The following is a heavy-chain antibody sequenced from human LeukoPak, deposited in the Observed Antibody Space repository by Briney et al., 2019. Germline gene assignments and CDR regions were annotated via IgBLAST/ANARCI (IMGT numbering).Heavy chain of an antibody. CDR1: GGSISSYY. V-gene: IGHV4-59*12. J-gene: IGHJ3*02. D-gene: IGHD2/OR15-2a*01. Sequence: SETLSLTCTVSGGSISSYYWSWIRQPPGKGLEWIGSIYYSGSTYYNPSLKSRVTISVDTSKNQFSLKLSSVTAADTAVYYCARARIETDAFDIWGQGTMVTVSS. CDR2: IYYSGST. CDR3: ARARIETDAFDI.